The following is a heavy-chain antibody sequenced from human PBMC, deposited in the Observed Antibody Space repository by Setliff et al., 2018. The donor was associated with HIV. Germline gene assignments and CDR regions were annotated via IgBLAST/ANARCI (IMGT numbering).Heavy chain of an antibody. Sequence: ASVKVSCKASGYSFTTYGVYWVRQAPGQGLEWMGWIGTQNSNTNYAQKFQGRVTMTTDTSTNTAYMELSSLTSDDTAVYYCAREGLWFGDRGFYMDVWGKGTAVTVSS. J-gene: IGHJ6*04. CDR2: IGTQNSNT. D-gene: IGHD3-10*01. CDR3: AREGLWFGDRGFYMDV. CDR1: GYSFTTYG. V-gene: IGHV1-18*01.